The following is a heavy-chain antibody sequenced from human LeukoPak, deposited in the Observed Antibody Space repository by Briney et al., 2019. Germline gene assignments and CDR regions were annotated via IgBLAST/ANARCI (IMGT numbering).Heavy chain of an antibody. CDR2: ISSSSSTI. V-gene: IGHV3-48*04. D-gene: IGHD6-13*01. CDR3: TTESLYSSSWYYFDY. J-gene: IGHJ4*02. CDR1: GFTFSSYS. Sequence: GGSLRLSCAASGFTFSSYSMNWVRQAPGKGLEWVSYISSSSSTIYYADSVKGRFTISRDNAKNSLYLQMNSLRAEDTAVYYCTTESLYSSSWYYFDYWGQGTLVTVSS.